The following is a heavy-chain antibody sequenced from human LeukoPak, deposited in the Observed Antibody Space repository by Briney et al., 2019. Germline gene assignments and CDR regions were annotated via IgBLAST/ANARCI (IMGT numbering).Heavy chain of an antibody. CDR2: ISSSSSYI. J-gene: IGHJ5*02. V-gene: IGHV3-21*01. CDR1: GFTFSSYS. Sequence: GGSLRPSCAASGFTFSSYSMNWVRQAPGKGLEWVSSISSSSSYIYYADSVKGRFTISRDNAKNSLYLQMNSLRAEDTAVYYCARGGPTVATILGWFDPWGQGTLVTVSS. D-gene: IGHD5-12*01. CDR3: ARGGPTVATILGWFDP.